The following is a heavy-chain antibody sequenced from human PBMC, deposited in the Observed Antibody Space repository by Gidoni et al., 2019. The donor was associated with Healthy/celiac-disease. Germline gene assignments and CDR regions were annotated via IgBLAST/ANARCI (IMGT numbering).Heavy chain of an antibody. CDR1: GFTFSSYA. V-gene: IGHV3-30-3*01. D-gene: IGHD2-15*01. J-gene: IGHJ4*02. CDR2: ISYDGSNK. CDR3: ARMVVAATDY. Sequence: QVQLVESGGGVVQPGRSLRLSCAASGFTFSSYAMHWVRQAPGKGLEWVAVISYDGSNKYYADSVKGRFTISRDNSKNTLYLQMNSLRAEDTAVYYCARMVVAATDYWGQGTLVTVSS.